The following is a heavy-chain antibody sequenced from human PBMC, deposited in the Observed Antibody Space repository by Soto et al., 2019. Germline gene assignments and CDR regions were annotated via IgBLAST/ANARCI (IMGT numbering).Heavy chain of an antibody. CDR1: GGSIINYY. V-gene: IGHV4-4*08. Sequence: SETLALTCPVFGGSIINYYLNWIRQAPGKGLEWIGYFYHNASSNYNPSLKSRITISLDMSKNLFSLKLKSVTAADTAIYFCARDHKESFDIWGQGTLVTVSS. J-gene: IGHJ3*02. CDR3: ARDHKESFDI. CDR2: FYHNASS.